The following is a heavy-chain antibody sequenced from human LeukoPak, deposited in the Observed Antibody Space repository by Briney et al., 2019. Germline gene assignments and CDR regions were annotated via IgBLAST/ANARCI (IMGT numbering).Heavy chain of an antibody. CDR3: ARLHDYGDHIDY. CDR1: GGSISSYY. J-gene: IGHJ4*02. D-gene: IGHD4-17*01. Sequence: ASETLSLTCTVSGGSISSYYWSWSRQPAGKGLEWIGRIYTSGSTNYNPSLKSRVTMSVDTSKNQFSLKLSSVTAADTAVYYCARLHDYGDHIDYWGQGTLVTVSS. V-gene: IGHV4-4*07. CDR2: IYTSGST.